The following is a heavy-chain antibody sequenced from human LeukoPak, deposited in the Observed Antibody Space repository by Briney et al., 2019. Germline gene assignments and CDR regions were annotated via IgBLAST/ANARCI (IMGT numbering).Heavy chain of an antibody. J-gene: IGHJ3*02. CDR2: ICTAGDT. CDR3: ARSRRDYYDSSGPLSAFDI. Sequence: GGSLRLSCAASGFTFSSYDMHWVRQATGKGLEWVSAICTAGDTYYPGSVKGRFTISRENAKNSLYPQMNSLRAGDTAVYYCARSRRDYYDSSGPLSAFDIWGQGTMVTVSS. D-gene: IGHD3-22*01. V-gene: IGHV3-13*01. CDR1: GFTFSSYD.